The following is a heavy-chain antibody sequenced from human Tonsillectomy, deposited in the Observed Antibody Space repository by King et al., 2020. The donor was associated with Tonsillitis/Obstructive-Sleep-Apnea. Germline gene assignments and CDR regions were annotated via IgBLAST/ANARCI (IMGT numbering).Heavy chain of an antibody. CDR1: GYTFTSYY. J-gene: IGHJ4*02. Sequence: QLVQSGAEVKKPGASVKVSCKASGYTFTSYYMHWVRQAPGQGLEWMGIINPSGGSTTYAQKFQGRVTMTRDTATSTVYMELSSLRSEDTAVYYCAREGSGRFGYWGLGTLVTVSS. CDR2: INPSGGST. V-gene: IGHV1-46*01. CDR3: AREGSGRFGY. D-gene: IGHD5-12*01.